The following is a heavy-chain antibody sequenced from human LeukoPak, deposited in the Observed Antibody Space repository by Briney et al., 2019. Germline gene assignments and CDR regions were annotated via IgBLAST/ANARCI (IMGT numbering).Heavy chain of an antibody. V-gene: IGHV3-30*03. D-gene: IGHD3-10*01. CDR2: ISYDGSNK. CDR1: GFTFSSYG. Sequence: GRSLRLSCAASGFTFSSYGMHWVRQAPGKGLEWVAVISYDGSNKYYADSVKGRFTISRDNSKNTLYLQMNSLRAEDTAVYYCARDCGSGRSNFDYWGQGTLVTVSS. J-gene: IGHJ4*02. CDR3: ARDCGSGRSNFDY.